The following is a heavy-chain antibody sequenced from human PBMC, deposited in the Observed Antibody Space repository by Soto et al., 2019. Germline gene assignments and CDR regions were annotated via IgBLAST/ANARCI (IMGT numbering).Heavy chain of an antibody. Sequence: QVQLVQSGAEVKQPGSSVKVSCRASGGTFNNYAVSWVRQAPGQGLEWMGGIIPRFGTPNHSPEFQGRVTFTADTSMHTVYMELSSRKSEDTAIYYCARAPGYSTIGGLDPWGQGTLVTVSS. D-gene: IGHD5-18*01. V-gene: IGHV1-69*06. CDR1: GGTFNNYA. CDR3: ARAPGYSTIGGLDP. CDR2: IIPRFGTP. J-gene: IGHJ5*02.